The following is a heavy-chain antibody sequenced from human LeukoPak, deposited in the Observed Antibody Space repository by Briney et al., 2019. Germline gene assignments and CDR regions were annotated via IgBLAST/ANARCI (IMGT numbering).Heavy chain of an antibody. D-gene: IGHD1-26*01. Sequence: AGESLKISCKASGYTFTNYWIGWVRQMPGKGLEWMGIIYPGDSDTRYSPSFRGQVIISADKSIRTAYLQWTSLKASDTAMYYCARQCCGSYYPMDVWGKGTTVTVSS. V-gene: IGHV5-51*01. CDR2: IYPGDSDT. CDR1: GYTFTNYW. CDR3: ARQCCGSYYPMDV. J-gene: IGHJ6*03.